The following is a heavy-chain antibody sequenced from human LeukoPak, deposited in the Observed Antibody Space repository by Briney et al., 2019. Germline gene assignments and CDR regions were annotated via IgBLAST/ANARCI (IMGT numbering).Heavy chain of an antibody. CDR1: GGSISGRY. V-gene: IGHV4-59*11. J-gene: IGHJ4*02. D-gene: IGHD2-15*01. Sequence: SETLSLTCTVSGGSISGRYWGWIRPPPGKGLEWIGYINYSGSTDYNPSLKSRVTISLDTSKNQFSLKLSSVTAADTAVYYCARDAGGGPFFDYWGQGTLVTVSS. CDR2: INYSGST. CDR3: ARDAGGGPFFDY.